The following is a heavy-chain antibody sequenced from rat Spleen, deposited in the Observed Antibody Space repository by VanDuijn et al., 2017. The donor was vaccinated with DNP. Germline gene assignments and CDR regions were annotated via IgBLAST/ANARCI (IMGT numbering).Heavy chain of an antibody. CDR2: INKDSSTM. D-gene: IGHD1-11*01. J-gene: IGHJ3*01. CDR3: ARLGWHGWFAY. CDR1: GFNLNAYC. V-gene: IGHV4-2*01. Sequence: VKRVESGCGLVQPGRYFKLSCVASGFNLNAYCMRWVRQDPGKGLEWIGEINKDSSTMNYTPSLKYKFTISRDNAQNTLYLQMSKLGSEDTAIYYCARLGWHGWFAYWGQGTLVTVSS.